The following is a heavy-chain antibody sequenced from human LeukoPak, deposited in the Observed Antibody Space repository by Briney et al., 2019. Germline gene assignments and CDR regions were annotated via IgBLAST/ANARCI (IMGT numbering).Heavy chain of an antibody. Sequence: GGSLRLSCAASGFTFSNAWMSWVRQAPGKGLEWVANINQDGSEKYYVDSVKGRFTISRDTAKNSLYLQMSSLRAEDTAVYYCARESLNYYDSSGYYLYYYYMDVWGKGTTVTVSS. CDR2: INQDGSEK. J-gene: IGHJ6*03. V-gene: IGHV3-7*01. CDR1: GFTFSNAW. CDR3: ARESLNYYDSSGYYLYYYYMDV. D-gene: IGHD3-22*01.